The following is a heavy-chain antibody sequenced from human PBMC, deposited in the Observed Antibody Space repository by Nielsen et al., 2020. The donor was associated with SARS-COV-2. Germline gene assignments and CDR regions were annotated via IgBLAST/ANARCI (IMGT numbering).Heavy chain of an antibody. CDR2: IYTSGST. D-gene: IGHD3-3*01. CDR1: GGSISSGSYY. CDR3: ARGSDEGLAL. J-gene: IGHJ4*02. Sequence: SETLSLTCTVSGGSISSGSYYWSWIRQPAGKGLEWIGRIYTSGSTNYNPSLKSRVTMSVDTSKTQFSLKLTSVTAADTAVYYCARGSDEGLALWGQGTLVTVSS. V-gene: IGHV4-61*02.